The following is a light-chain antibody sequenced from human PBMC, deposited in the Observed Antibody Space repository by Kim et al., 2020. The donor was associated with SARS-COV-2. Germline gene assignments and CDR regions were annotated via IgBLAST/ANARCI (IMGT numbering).Light chain of an antibody. J-gene: IGKJ4*01. CDR2: YAS. CDR3: HQTTSFPLT. Sequence: VTPKGTVTITCRASQSIGTSLHWYQQKPDQSPKLLIEYASQSFSGVPSRFSSSGSGTDFTLTINSLEPEDAATYYCHQTTSFPLTFGGGTKVDIK. CDR1: QSIGTS. V-gene: IGKV6-21*01.